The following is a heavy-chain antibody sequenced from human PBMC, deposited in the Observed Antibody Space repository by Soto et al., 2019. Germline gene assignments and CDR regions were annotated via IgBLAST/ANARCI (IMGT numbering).Heavy chain of an antibody. D-gene: IGHD3-10*01. Sequence: QVQLVESGGGVVQPGRSLRLSCAASGFTFSNFAMHWVRQAPRKGLEWVAAISYDGSNKYYGDSVRGRFTISRDISKNTLYLQMNSLIAEDTAVYYCAKDSGGIHFYASGTYVYNWFDPWGQGTLVTVSS. CDR1: GFTFSNFA. J-gene: IGHJ5*02. CDR3: AKDSGGIHFYASGTYVYNWFDP. CDR2: ISYDGSNK. V-gene: IGHV3-30*18.